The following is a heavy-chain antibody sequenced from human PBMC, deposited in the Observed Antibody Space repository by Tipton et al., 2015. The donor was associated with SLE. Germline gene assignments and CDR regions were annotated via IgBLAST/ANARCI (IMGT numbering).Heavy chain of an antibody. D-gene: IGHD5-18*01. CDR3: ARGGYSYGTRIDF. CDR1: GFTFTTYT. Sequence: ASGFTFTTYTMHWVRQAPGQGLEWMGIINPDGGTTSHEQKFQGRVTMTRDMSTSTVYMEVNGLRSDDTAMYYCARGGYSYGTRIDFWGQGTLVTVSS. V-gene: IGHV1-46*01. CDR2: INPDGGTT. J-gene: IGHJ4*02.